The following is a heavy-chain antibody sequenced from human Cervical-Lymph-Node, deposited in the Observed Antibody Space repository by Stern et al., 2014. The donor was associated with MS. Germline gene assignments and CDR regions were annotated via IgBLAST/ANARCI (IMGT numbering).Heavy chain of an antibody. CDR3: ARELRGGRSGHY. J-gene: IGHJ4*02. CDR2: INPDVGVP. Sequence: QVQLVQSGAEVKKPGASVKVSCKTSGYNFINYYMHLVRQAPGQVLEWMGRINPDVGVPDYAQKFQGRVTMTRDTSISTVYMELNRLTSDDTAVYFCARELRGGRSGHYWGQGSLVTVSA. CDR1: GYNFINYY. V-gene: IGHV1-2*06. D-gene: IGHD1-26*01.